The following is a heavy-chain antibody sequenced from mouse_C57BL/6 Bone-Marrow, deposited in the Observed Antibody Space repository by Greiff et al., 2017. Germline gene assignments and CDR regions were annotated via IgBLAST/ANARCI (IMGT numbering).Heavy chain of an antibody. J-gene: IGHJ4*01. CDR3: ANGNYYAMDY. Sequence: EVKLQESGPELVKPGASVKISCKASGYSFTGYYMNWVKQSPEKSLEWIGEINPSTGGTTYNQKFKAKATLTVDKASSTAYMQLKSLTSEDSAVYYCANGNYYAMDYWGQGTSVTVSS. D-gene: IGHD1-2*01. V-gene: IGHV1-42*01. CDR2: INPSTGGT. CDR1: GYSFTGYY.